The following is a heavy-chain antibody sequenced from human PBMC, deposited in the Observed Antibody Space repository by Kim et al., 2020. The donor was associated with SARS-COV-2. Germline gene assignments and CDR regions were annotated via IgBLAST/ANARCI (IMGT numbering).Heavy chain of an antibody. CDR3: AATGDY. CDR1: GNSFTGYY. J-gene: IGHJ4*02. D-gene: IGHD1-26*01. CDR2: INPDTGGT. V-gene: IGHV1-2*06. Sequence: ASLKVSCKASGNSFTGYYLYWVRQAPGQGLEWMGRINPDTGGTTYAQKFQGRVTMTRDTSINTAYLELSRLTSDDTALYYCAATGDYWGQGTLVTVSS.